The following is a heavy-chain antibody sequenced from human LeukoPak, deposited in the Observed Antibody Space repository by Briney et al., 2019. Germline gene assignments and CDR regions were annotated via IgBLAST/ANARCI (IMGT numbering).Heavy chain of an antibody. J-gene: IGHJ4*02. CDR2: INPSGGST. V-gene: IGHV1-46*01. CDR3: ARDRTWTYYDYVWGSPWYYFDY. D-gene: IGHD3-16*01. CDR1: GYTFTSYY. Sequence: ASVKVSCKASGYTFTSYYMHWVRQAPGQGLEWMGIINPSGGSTSYAQKFQGRVTMTRDTSTSTVYMELSRLRSEDTAVYYCARDRTWTYYDYVWGSPWYYFDYWGQGTLVTVSS.